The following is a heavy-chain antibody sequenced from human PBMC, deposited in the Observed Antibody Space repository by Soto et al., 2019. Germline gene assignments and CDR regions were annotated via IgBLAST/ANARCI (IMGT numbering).Heavy chain of an antibody. Sequence: QVQLQESGPGLVKPSGTLSLTCAVSSGSIDTTNWWSWVRQPPGKGLEWIGEIFHSGNTYYNPSLASRVTISVDTSKNQSSLNLRSVTAADTAVYYCARRTWGMDVWGQGTRVTVSS. CDR1: SGSIDTTNW. V-gene: IGHV4-4*02. J-gene: IGHJ6*02. CDR3: ARRTWGMDV. CDR2: IFHSGNT. D-gene: IGHD2-8*01.